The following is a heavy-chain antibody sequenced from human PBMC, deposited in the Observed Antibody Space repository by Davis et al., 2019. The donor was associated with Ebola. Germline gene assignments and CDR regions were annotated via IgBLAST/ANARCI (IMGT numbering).Heavy chain of an antibody. Sequence: SVKVSCKTSGGSFSSHPISWVRQAPRQGLERMGGIIPIFDTPHYAQKFQGRITITADASTSTVYMELSSLRSEDTAVYYCAREGGRYYDSSGYVFDIWGQGTMVKVSS. CDR1: GGSFSSHP. CDR3: AREGGRYYDSSGYVFDI. J-gene: IGHJ3*02. CDR2: IIPIFDTP. V-gene: IGHV1-69*13. D-gene: IGHD3-22*01.